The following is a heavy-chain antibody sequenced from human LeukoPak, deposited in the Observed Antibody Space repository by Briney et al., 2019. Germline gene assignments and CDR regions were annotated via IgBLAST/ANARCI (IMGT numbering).Heavy chain of an antibody. Sequence: SETLSLTCTVSGYSISNGYYWGWVRQPPGKGLEWIGTIHHSGTTYYSPSLRSRVTTSVDTSKNQFSLSLSSVTAADTAVYYCARSYYGTRGRFDPSGQGTLVTVSS. V-gene: IGHV4-38-2*02. J-gene: IGHJ5*02. CDR2: IHHSGTT. CDR3: ARSYYGTRGRFDP. D-gene: IGHD3-10*01. CDR1: GYSISNGYY.